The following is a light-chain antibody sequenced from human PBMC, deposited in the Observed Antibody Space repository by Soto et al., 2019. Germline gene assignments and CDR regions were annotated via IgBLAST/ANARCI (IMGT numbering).Light chain of an antibody. V-gene: IGKV3-15*01. CDR1: QSINND. J-gene: IGKJ1*01. Sequence: VMTLYLATLAVSQAERATVCCRASQSINNDLGWYQQKPGQAPRLLIYGASTRATGIPARFSGSGSGTEFTLTISSVQSEDFPVYFCQPYNNWPTFGEGTRVDIK. CDR2: GAS. CDR3: QPYNNWPT.